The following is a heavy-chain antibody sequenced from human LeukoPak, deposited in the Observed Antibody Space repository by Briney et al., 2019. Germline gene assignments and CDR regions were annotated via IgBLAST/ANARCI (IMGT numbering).Heavy chain of an antibody. Sequence: ASVKVSCKASGYTFTGYYTHWVRQAPGQGLEWMGWINPNSGGTNYAQKFQGRVTMTRDTSISTAYMELSRLRSDDTAVYYCARDVGYCSSTSCSLGYYYYYGMDVWGQGTTVTVSS. D-gene: IGHD2-2*01. CDR1: GYTFTGYY. J-gene: IGHJ6*02. CDR3: ARDVGYCSSTSCSLGYYYYYGMDV. V-gene: IGHV1-2*02. CDR2: INPNSGGT.